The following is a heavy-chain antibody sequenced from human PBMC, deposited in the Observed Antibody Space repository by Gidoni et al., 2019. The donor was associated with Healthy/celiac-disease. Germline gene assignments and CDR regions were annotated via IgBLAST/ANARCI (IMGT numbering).Heavy chain of an antibody. D-gene: IGHD3-9*01. CDR2: ISSSSIYI. Sequence: EVQLVESGGGLVKHGGSLRLSCAASGFTFSSYSMNWVRQDPGKGLEWVSSISSSSIYIYYADSVKGRFTISRDNAKNSLYRQMNSLRAEDTAVYYCARGDYDILTYNWFDPWGQGTLVTVSS. V-gene: IGHV3-21*01. CDR1: GFTFSSYS. J-gene: IGHJ5*02. CDR3: ARGDYDILTYNWFDP.